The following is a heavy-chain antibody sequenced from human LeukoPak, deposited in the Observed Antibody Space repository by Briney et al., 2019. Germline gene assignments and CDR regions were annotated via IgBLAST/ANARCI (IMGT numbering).Heavy chain of an antibody. CDR3: ARWRVSLAFDP. J-gene: IGHJ5*02. CDR1: GGSISSYY. Sequence: SETLSHTCTVSGGSISSYYWSWIRQPPGKGLEWIGYIYYSGSTNYNPSLKSRVTISVDKSKNQFSLKLSSVTAADTAVYYCARWRVSLAFDPWGQGTLVTVSS. D-gene: IGHD3-16*01. V-gene: IGHV4-59*12. CDR2: IYYSGST.